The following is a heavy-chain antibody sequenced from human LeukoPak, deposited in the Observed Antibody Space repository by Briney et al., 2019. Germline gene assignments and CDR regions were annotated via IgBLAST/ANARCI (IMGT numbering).Heavy chain of an antibody. CDR2: IIPILGIA. Sequence: SVTVSFTASGGTFSSYAISWVRQAPGQGLEWMGRIIPILGIANYAQKFQGRVTITADKSTSTAYMELSSLRSEDTAVYYCASGSSGYYTIDYWGQGTLVTVSS. CDR3: ASGSSGYYTIDY. V-gene: IGHV1-69*04. J-gene: IGHJ4*02. D-gene: IGHD3-22*01. CDR1: GGTFSSYA.